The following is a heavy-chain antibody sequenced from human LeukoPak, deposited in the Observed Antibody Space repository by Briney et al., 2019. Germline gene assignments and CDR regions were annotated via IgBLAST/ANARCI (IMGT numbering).Heavy chain of an antibody. J-gene: IGHJ6*02. CDR2: INSSSSYI. CDR3: ARGVYDYVWGSYRYPDHYYYYYGIDV. Sequence: GGSLRLSCAASGFTFSSYSMNWVRQAPGKGLDWVSSINSSSSYIFYADAVKGPFTTSRHNAKNSLYLQMNSLRAEDTAGYYCARGVYDYVWGSYRYPDHYYYYYGIDVWGQGATVTVSS. V-gene: IGHV3-21*01. D-gene: IGHD3-16*02. CDR1: GFTFSSYS.